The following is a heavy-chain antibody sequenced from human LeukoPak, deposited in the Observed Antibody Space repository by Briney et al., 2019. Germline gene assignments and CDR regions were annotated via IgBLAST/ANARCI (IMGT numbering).Heavy chain of an antibody. CDR2: ISYDGSNK. CDR3: AKAPPYCSSTSCYSFDY. CDR1: GFTFSSYA. D-gene: IGHD2-2*01. Sequence: PGGSLRLSCAASGFTFSSYAMGWVRQAPGKGLEWVAVISYDGSNKYYADSVKGRFTISRDNSKNTLYLQMNSPRAEDTAVYYCAKAPPYCSSTSCYSFDYWGQGTLVTVSS. J-gene: IGHJ4*02. V-gene: IGHV3-30*18.